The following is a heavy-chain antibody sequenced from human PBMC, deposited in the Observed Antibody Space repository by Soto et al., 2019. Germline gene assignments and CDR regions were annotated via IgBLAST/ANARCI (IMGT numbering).Heavy chain of an antibody. J-gene: IGHJ5*02. D-gene: IGHD5-12*01. CDR3: ARDGPRPGYSGYVRWFDP. V-gene: IGHV4-31*11. CDR2: IYYSGST. CDR1: GGSFSGYY. Sequence: SETLSLTCAVYGGSFSGYYWSWIRQHPGKGLEWIGYIYYSGSTYYNPSLKSRVTISVDTSKNQFSLKLSSVTAADTAVYYCARDGPRPGYSGYVRWFDPWGQGTLVTVSS.